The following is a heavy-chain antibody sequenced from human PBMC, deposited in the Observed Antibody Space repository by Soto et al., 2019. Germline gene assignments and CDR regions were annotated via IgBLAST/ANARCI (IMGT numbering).Heavy chain of an antibody. J-gene: IGHJ6*02. CDR2: IYYSGST. Sequence: SETLSLTCTVSGGSISSGGYYWSWIRQHPGKGLEWIGYIYYSGSTYYNPSLKSRVTISVDTSKNQFSLKLSSVTAADTAVYYCARTIPRDWGSTIIRGRYYYGMDVWGQGTTVTVSS. CDR3: ARTIPRDWGSTIIRGRYYYGMDV. D-gene: IGHD7-27*01. V-gene: IGHV4-31*03. CDR1: GGSISSGGYY.